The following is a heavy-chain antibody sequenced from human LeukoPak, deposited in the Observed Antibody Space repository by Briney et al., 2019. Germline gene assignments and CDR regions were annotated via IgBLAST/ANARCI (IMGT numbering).Heavy chain of an antibody. CDR1: GLTFSSYA. Sequence: PGGSLRLSCAASGLTFSSYAMSWVRQAPGKGLEWVSAISGSGGSTYYADSVKGRFTISRDNSKNTLYLQMNSLRAEGTAVYYCAKASGRGGAFDIWGQGTMVTVSS. D-gene: IGHD6-25*01. J-gene: IGHJ3*02. CDR3: AKASGRGGAFDI. V-gene: IGHV3-23*01. CDR2: ISGSGGST.